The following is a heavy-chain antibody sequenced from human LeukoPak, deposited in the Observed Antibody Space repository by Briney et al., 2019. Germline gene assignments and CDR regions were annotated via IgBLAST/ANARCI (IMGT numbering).Heavy chain of an antibody. Sequence: ASVKVSCKASGYTFTSYDINWVRQATGQGLEWMGWMNPNSGNTGYAQKFQGRVTITRNTYISTAYMELSSLRSEDTAVYYCARAESPTSIWFGELSIHPPTDWGQGTLVTVSS. CDR1: GYTFTSYD. CDR2: MNPNSGNT. V-gene: IGHV1-8*03. D-gene: IGHD3-10*01. CDR3: ARAESPTSIWFGELSIHPPTD. J-gene: IGHJ4*02.